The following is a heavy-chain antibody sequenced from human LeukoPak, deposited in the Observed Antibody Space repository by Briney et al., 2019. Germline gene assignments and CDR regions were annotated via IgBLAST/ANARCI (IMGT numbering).Heavy chain of an antibody. J-gene: IGHJ3*01. CDR1: GFNFSSYG. CDR3: ARVIGAWKRDGLDV. V-gene: IGHV3-33*01. Sequence: PGSSLRLSCAASGFNFSSYGMHWVRQAPDKGLEWVAVMWYDGSKKYYADSVKGRFTISRDNSKNTLDLQMNSLTAEDTGVYYCARVIGAWKRDGLDVWGQGTMITASS. D-gene: IGHD5-24*01. CDR2: MWYDGSKK.